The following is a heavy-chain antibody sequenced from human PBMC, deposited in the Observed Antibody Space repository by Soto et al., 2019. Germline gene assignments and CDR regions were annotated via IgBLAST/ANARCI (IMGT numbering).Heavy chain of an antibody. CDR2: ISAYNGNT. CDR1: GYTFTSYG. J-gene: IGHJ6*02. Sequence: ASVKVSCKASGYTFTSYGISWVRQAPGQGLEWMGWISAYNGNTNYAQKLQGRVTMTTDTPTSTAYMELRSLRSDDTAVYYCARAPRYDSSGYYEYYYYGMDVWGQGTTVTVSS. CDR3: ARAPRYDSSGYYEYYYYGMDV. V-gene: IGHV1-18*04. D-gene: IGHD3-22*01.